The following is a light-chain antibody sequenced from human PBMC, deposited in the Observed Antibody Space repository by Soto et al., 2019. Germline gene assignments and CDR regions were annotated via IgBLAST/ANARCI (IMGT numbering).Light chain of an antibody. J-gene: IGLJ3*02. V-gene: IGLV2-14*01. CDR1: NSDVGAYNY. CDR3: PSYTITSILV. CDR2: EVS. Sequence: QSVLTQPASVSGSPGQSITISCTGTNSDVGAYNYVSWFQQHPGKAPKLIIFEVSNRPSGVSHRFSGSKSGNTASLTISGLQTEDEADYYCPSYTITSILVFGGGTKLTVL.